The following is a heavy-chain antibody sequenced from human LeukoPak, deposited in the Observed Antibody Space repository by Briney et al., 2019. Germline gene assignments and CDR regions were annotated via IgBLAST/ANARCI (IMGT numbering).Heavy chain of an antibody. V-gene: IGHV3-11*01. J-gene: IGHJ4*02. D-gene: IGHD3-22*01. CDR3: ARDLYYYDSSGYPLGY. CDR2: IRSSGSTI. Sequence: PGGSLRLSCAASGFTFSDYYMSWIRQAPGKGLEWVSYIRSSGSTIYYADSVKGRFTISRDNAKNSLYLQMNSLRAEDTAVYYCARDLYYYDSSGYPLGYWGQGTLVTVSS. CDR1: GFTFSDYY.